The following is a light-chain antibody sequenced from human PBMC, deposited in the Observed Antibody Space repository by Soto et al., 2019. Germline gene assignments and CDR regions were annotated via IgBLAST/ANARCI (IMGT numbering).Light chain of an antibody. CDR3: QQYNSYSVT. CDR1: QNIVTW. V-gene: IGKV1-5*01. J-gene: IGKJ1*01. CDR2: YAS. Sequence: DIQITQSPSTLSASVADRITITCRASQNIVTWLAWYHQTPGKTPNVLIYYASTFESGVPSRFSGSGSGTEFTLTINGLQPDDFATYYCQQYNSYSVTFGQGTKVEIK.